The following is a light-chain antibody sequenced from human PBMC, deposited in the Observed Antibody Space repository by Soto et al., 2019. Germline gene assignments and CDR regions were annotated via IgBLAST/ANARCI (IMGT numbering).Light chain of an antibody. CDR1: QAINSW. Sequence: DIQMTQSPSSVSASVGDRVTITCRASQAINSWLAWYQQKPGKAPKLLIYGASSLQSGVPSRFSGSESGTDFTLAISSLQPEDFATYFCQQANSFPYTFGRGTKLEI. CDR2: GAS. V-gene: IGKV1D-12*01. J-gene: IGKJ2*01. CDR3: QQANSFPYT.